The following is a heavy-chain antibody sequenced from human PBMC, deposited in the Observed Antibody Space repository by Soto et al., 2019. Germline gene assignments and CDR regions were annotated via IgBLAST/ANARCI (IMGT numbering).Heavy chain of an antibody. CDR2: IYFSGST. V-gene: IGHV4-30-4*01. D-gene: IGHD1-26*01. Sequence: VQLQESGPGLARPSETLSLTCTVSGVSISSGNFYWSWIRQPPGKGLEWIGYIYFSGSTSYSPSLKSRLTISLNTSNNQFSLKLTSVTAADTAVYYCAHDSHGGNTYFDLWGQGALVTVSS. CDR1: GVSISSGNFY. CDR3: AHDSHGGNTYFDL. J-gene: IGHJ4*02.